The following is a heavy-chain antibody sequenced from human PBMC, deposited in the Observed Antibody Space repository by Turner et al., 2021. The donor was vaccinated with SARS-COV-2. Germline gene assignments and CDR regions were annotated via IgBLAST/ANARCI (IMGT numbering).Heavy chain of an antibody. D-gene: IGHD6-19*01. CDR2: IYYSGST. V-gene: IGHV4-39*01. J-gene: IGHJ6*02. Sequence: QLLLQESGPGLVKPSETLSLSCSVSGASINGSTYYWGWVRQPPGKGLEWIGSIYYSGSTYYNPSLKSRVTISVDTSKNQFSLKLSSVTAADTAVYYCARHGFSGWYGGGMDVWGQGTTVTVSS. CDR1: GASINGSTYY. CDR3: ARHGFSGWYGGGMDV.